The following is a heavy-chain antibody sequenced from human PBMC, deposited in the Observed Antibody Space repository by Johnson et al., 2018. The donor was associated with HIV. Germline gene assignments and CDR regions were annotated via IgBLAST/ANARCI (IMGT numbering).Heavy chain of an antibody. CDR3: AKDRIVGATDDAFDI. V-gene: IGHV3-11*01. CDR2: ISSSGSTI. J-gene: IGHJ3*02. D-gene: IGHD1-26*01. CDR1: GFTVSSNY. Sequence: QVQLVESGGGLVQPGGSLRLSCAASGFTVSSNYMSWVRQAPGKGLEWVSYISSSGSTIYYADSVKGRFTISRDNAKNSLYLQMNSLRAEDTALYYGAKDRIVGATDDAFDIWGQGTMVTVSS.